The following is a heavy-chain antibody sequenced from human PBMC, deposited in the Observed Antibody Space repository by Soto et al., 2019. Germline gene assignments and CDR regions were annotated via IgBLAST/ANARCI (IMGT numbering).Heavy chain of an antibody. J-gene: IGHJ4*02. CDR2: IYYSGST. V-gene: IGHV4-59*01. D-gene: IGHD2-15*01. Sequence: QVQLQESGPGLVKPSETLSLTCTVSGGSISNYYWSWIRQPPGKGLEFIAYIYYSGSTNYNPPLKSRVTISVDTSKNQFSLRLSSVTAADTAFYYCARLSGVAATITYPSFDYWGQGTLVTVSS. CDR1: GGSISNYY. CDR3: ARLSGVAATITYPSFDY.